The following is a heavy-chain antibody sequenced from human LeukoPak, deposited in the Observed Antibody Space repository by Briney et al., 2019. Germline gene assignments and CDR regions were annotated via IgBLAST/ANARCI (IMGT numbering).Heavy chain of an antibody. CDR3: ARVGYFDWLSLFDY. D-gene: IGHD3-9*01. CDR1: GGSFSGYY. J-gene: IGHJ4*02. V-gene: IGHV4-34*01. CDR2: INHSGST. Sequence: PSETLSLTCAVYGGSFSGYYWSWIRQPPGKGLEWIGEINHSGSTNYNPSLKSRVTISVDTSKNQFSLKLSSVTAADTAVYYCARVGYFDWLSLFDYWGQGTLVTVSS.